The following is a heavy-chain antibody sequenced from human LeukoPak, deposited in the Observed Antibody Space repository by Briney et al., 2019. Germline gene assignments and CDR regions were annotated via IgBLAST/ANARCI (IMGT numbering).Heavy chain of an antibody. CDR3: ARGIVVVPAGAFDI. D-gene: IGHD2-2*01. J-gene: IGHJ3*02. V-gene: IGHV3-21*01. Sequence: GGSLRLSCAASGFTFSSYEMNWVRQAPGKGLEWVSSISSSSSYIYYADSVKGRFTISRDNAKNSLYLQMNSLRAEDTAVYYCARGIVVVPAGAFDIWGQGTMVTVSS. CDR2: ISSSSSYI. CDR1: GFTFSSYE.